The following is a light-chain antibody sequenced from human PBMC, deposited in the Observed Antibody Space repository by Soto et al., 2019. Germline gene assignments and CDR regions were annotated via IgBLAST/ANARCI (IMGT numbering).Light chain of an antibody. Sequence: DIQMTQFPSSLSASVGDRVTITCRASQGIRNDLGWYQQKPGKAPKRLIYAASSLQSGVPSRFSGSGSGTAFSLALRSLQPEDSATFYCLQHSTSPLTFGQGTKVEIK. CDR2: AAS. V-gene: IGKV1-17*01. CDR1: QGIRND. J-gene: IGKJ1*01. CDR3: LQHSTSPLT.